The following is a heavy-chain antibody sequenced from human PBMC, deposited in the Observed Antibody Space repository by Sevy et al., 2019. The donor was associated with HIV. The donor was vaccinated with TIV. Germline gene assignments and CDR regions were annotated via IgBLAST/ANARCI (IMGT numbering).Heavy chain of an antibody. CDR1: GFSLSTSGVG. Sequence: SGPTLVNPTQTLTLTCTFSGFSLSTSGVGVGWIRQPPGKALEWLALIYWNDDKRYSPSLKRRLTITKDTSKNQVVLTMTNMDPVDTATYYCAQTYSSSPAGFFDYWGQGTLVTVSS. D-gene: IGHD6-13*01. CDR3: AQTYSSSPAGFFDY. CDR2: IYWNDDK. J-gene: IGHJ4*02. V-gene: IGHV2-5*01.